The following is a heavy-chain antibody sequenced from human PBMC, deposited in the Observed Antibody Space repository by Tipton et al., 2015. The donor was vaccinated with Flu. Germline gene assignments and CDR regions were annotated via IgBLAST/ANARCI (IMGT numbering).Heavy chain of an antibody. Sequence: TLSLTCTVSGGSISGYYWTWIRQPPGKGLEWIGYIYYSGSTNYNPSLKSRVTISVDTSKNQFSPKLSSVTAADTAVYYCATEYRGGGNRYYFDYWGQGTLVTVSS. CDR2: IYYSGST. CDR3: ATEYRGGGNRYYFDY. J-gene: IGHJ4*02. D-gene: IGHD4-23*01. CDR1: GGSISGYY. V-gene: IGHV4-59*01.